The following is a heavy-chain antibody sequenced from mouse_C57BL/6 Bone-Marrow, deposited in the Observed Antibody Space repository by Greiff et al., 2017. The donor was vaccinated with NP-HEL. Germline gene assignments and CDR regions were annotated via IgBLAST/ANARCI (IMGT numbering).Heavy chain of an antibody. CDR1: GFNIKDDY. CDR2: IDPENGDT. Sequence: EVKLVESGAELVRPGASVKLSCTASGFNIKDDYMHWVKQRPEQGLEWIGWIDPENGDTEYASKFQGKATITAYTSSNTAYLQLSSLTSEDTAVYYCTITTVVAHFDYWGQGTTLTVSS. D-gene: IGHD1-1*01. V-gene: IGHV14-4*01. J-gene: IGHJ2*01. CDR3: TITTVVAHFDY.